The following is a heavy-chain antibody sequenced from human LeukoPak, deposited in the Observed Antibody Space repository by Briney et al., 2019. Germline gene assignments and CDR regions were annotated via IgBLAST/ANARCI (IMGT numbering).Heavy chain of an antibody. CDR2: IYAGGRT. V-gene: IGHV3-53*04. CDR3: ARVIYQLVFDY. D-gene: IGHD2-2*01. CDR1: GLTVSSNY. J-gene: IGHJ4*02. Sequence: GGSLRLSCAASGLTVSSNYMSWHRQAPGRGLEWVSVIYAGGRTYYADSVKGRFTISRHNSNNTLYLQMNSLRPEDTAVYYCARVIYQLVFDYWGQGTLVSVSS.